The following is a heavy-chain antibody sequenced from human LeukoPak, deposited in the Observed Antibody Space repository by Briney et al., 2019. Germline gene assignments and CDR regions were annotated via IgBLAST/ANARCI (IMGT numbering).Heavy chain of an antibody. J-gene: IGHJ4*02. D-gene: IGHD2-15*01. V-gene: IGHV4-59*01. Sequence: PSETLSLTCTVSGGSMSIFYWSWIRQPPGKELEWIGSIYYSGYANYNPSLNSRFTISVDTSKNQFSLRLTSVTAADTAVYYCARGGVVDALDYWGQGTLVTVSS. CDR1: GGSMSIFY. CDR2: IYYSGYA. CDR3: ARGGVVDALDY.